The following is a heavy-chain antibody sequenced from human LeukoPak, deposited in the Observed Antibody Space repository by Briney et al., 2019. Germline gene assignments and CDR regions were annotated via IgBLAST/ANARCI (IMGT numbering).Heavy chain of an antibody. J-gene: IGHJ4*02. CDR3: AKDELLWFGESYFDY. Sequence: GGSLRLSCAASGFTFSSYWMSWVRQAPGKGLEWVANIKQDGSEKYYADSVKGRFTISRDNSKNTLYLQMNSLRAEDTAVYYCAKDELLWFGESYFDYWGQGTLVTVSS. CDR1: GFTFSSYW. CDR2: IKQDGSEK. D-gene: IGHD3-10*01. V-gene: IGHV3-7*01.